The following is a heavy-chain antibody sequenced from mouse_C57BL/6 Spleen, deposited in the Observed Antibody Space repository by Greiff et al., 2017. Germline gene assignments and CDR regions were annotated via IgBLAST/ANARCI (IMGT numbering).Heavy chain of an antibody. D-gene: IGHD1-1*01. J-gene: IGHJ2*01. CDR3: ARRASFITTVVATDY. V-gene: IGHV1-50*01. CDR2: IDPSDSYT. CDR1: GYTFTSYW. Sequence: VQLQESGAELVKPGASVKLSCKASGYTFTSYWMQWVKQRPGQGLEWIGEIDPSDSYTNYNQKFKGKATLTVDTSSSTAYMQLSSLTSEDSAVYYCARRASFITTVVATDYWGQGTTLTVSS.